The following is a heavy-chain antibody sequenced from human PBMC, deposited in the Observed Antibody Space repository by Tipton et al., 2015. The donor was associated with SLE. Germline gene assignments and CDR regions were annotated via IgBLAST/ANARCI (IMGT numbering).Heavy chain of an antibody. D-gene: IGHD4-11*01. CDR2: IYYSGST. CDR3: ARMGPVKGLQGSYYFDY. CDR1: GGSISSGGYY. J-gene: IGHJ4*02. Sequence: LRLSCTVSGGSISSGGYYWSWIRQHPGKGLEWIGYIYYSGSTYYNPSLKSRVTISVDTSKNQFSLKLSSVTAVDTAAYYCARMGPVKGLQGSYYFDYWGQGTLVTVSS. V-gene: IGHV4-31*03.